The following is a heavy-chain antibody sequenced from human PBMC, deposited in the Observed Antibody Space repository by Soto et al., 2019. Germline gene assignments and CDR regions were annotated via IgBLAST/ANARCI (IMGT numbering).Heavy chain of an antibody. Sequence: QVQLQESGPGLVKPSQTLSLICTVSGGSINSGGYYWNWIRQHPGKGLEWIGYIFYSGSTYYNPFLRSRVTISADPVENQFPLNLSSVTGGDTAVYFCARGDRQSGYSSSWVFYYWGQGTLVNVSS. CDR1: GGSINSGGYY. CDR2: IFYSGST. D-gene: IGHD6-13*01. V-gene: IGHV4-31*03. J-gene: IGHJ4*02. CDR3: ARGDRQSGYSSSWVFYY.